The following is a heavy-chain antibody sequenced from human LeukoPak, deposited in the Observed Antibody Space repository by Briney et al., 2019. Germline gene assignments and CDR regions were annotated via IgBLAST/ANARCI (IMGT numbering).Heavy chain of an antibody. Sequence: ASVKVSCKASGYTFTTYSMHWVRQAPGQGLEWMAIINLSGGSTDYTQKFQGRVTMTRDTSTSTVYMELSSLRSEDTAVYYCARQDYDILTGFLGGWFDPWGQGTLVTVSS. J-gene: IGHJ5*02. CDR1: GYTFTTYS. CDR2: INLSGGST. CDR3: ARQDYDILTGFLGGWFDP. V-gene: IGHV1-46*01. D-gene: IGHD3-9*01.